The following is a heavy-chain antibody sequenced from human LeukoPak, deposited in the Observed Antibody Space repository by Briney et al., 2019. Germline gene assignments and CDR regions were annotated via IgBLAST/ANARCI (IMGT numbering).Heavy chain of an antibody. CDR2: IYPGDSDT. CDR1: GYSFTSYW. V-gene: IGHV5-51*01. D-gene: IGHD1-26*01. CDR3: ARWRVDSGSFNFDY. J-gene: IGHJ4*02. Sequence: RGESLKISCKGSGYSFTSYWIGWVRQMPGKGLEWIGIIYPGDSDTRYSPSFQGQVTISADKSISTAYLQWSSLKASDTAMYYCARWRVDSGSFNFDYWGQGTLVTVSS.